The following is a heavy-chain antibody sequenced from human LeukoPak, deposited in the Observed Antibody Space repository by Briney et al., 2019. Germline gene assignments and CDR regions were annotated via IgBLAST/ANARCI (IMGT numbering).Heavy chain of an antibody. V-gene: IGHV4-34*01. CDR1: GGSFTGYY. CDR3: ARGGYASNRVFDY. D-gene: IGHD5-12*01. Sequence: PSQTLSLTCAVHGGSFTGYYWSWIRQPPGKGLEWNGEINHSGSTNYNPSLRSRVTISEATSKNHFSLKLSSVTAADTAVYYCARGGYASNRVFDYWGQGTLVTVSS. J-gene: IGHJ4*02. CDR2: INHSGST.